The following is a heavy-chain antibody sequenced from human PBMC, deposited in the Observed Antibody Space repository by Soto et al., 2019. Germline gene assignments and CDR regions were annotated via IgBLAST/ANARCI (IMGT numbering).Heavy chain of an antibody. J-gene: IGHJ2*01. V-gene: IGHV4-59*01. CDR2: VYHSGNT. Sequence: QVQLQESGPGLVKPSETLSLTCTVSGASISSYYWCWIRQPLGTGLEWIGYVYHSGNTNYSPSLKSRVTISVDKSKNQLSLNLTSVTAADTAVYYCARDSGGFWYFDLWGRGTLVTVSS. CDR1: GASISSYY. CDR3: ARDSGGFWYFDL.